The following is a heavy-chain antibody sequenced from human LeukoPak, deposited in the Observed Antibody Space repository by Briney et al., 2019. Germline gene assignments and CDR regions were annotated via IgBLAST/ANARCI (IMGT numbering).Heavy chain of an antibody. Sequence: GGSLRLSCEGSGFTFSDAWMNWVRQAPGKGLEWVGRMKSRGSGGTTDYAAPVKGRFTISRDDSKNTLFLQMSSLQAEDTAVYHCRWELTHQFQKALRGQRTKVNGS. V-gene: IGHV3-15*01. D-gene: IGHD1-26*01. CDR3: RWELTHQFQKAL. CDR2: MKSRGSGGTT. CDR1: GFTFSDAW. J-gene: IGHJ6*02.